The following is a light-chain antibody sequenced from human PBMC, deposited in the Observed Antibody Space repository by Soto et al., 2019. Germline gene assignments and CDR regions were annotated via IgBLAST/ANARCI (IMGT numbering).Light chain of an antibody. CDR3: QHSSNLLWT. J-gene: IGKJ1*01. Sequence: DIQMTHSPSTLSASVVDRVTITFRASQSISSWLAWYQQKPGKAPKLLIYDASSLESGVPSRFSGSGSGTEFTLTISSLQPEDFAVYYCQHSSNLLWTFGLGTKVDI. V-gene: IGKV1-5*01. CDR1: QSISSW. CDR2: DAS.